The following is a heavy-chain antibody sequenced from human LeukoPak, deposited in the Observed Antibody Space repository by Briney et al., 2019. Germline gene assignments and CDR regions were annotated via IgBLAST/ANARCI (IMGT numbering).Heavy chain of an antibody. V-gene: IGHV4-34*01. J-gene: IGHJ1*01. CDR2: INHSGST. Sequence: PSETLSLTCAVYGGSFSGYYWSWIRQPPGKGLEWIGEINHSGSTNYNPSLKSRVTISVDTSKNQFSLKLSSVTAADTAVYYCARVGYPLSTGYFQHWGQGTLVTVSS. CDR1: GGSFSGYY. CDR3: ARVGYPLSTGYFQH. D-gene: IGHD2-8*02.